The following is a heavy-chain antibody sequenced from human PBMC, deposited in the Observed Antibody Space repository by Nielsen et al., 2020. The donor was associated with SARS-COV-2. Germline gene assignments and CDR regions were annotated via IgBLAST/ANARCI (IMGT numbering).Heavy chain of an antibody. J-gene: IGHJ4*02. V-gene: IGHV3-30*04. CDR1: GFTFSSYA. CDR2: ISYDGSNK. CDR3: ARETGYSSGWYDPSFLY. Sequence: GESLKISCAASGFTFSSYAMHWVRQAPGKGLEWVAVISYDGSNKYYADSVKGRFTISRDNAKNSLYLQMNSLRAEDTAVYYCARETGYSSGWYDPSFLYWGQGTLVTVSS. D-gene: IGHD6-19*01.